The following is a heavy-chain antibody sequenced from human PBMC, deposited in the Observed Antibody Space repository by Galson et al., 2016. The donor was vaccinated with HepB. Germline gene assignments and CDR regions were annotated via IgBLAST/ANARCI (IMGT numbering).Heavy chain of an antibody. CDR1: GYTFTTYF. CDR2: INLSSGSA. V-gene: IGHV1-46*01. J-gene: IGHJ3*02. CDR3: ARSDATTGYYGNAFDI. D-gene: IGHD3-9*01. Sequence: SVKVSCKASGYTFTTYFIHWVRQAPGQGLEWMGIINLSSGSATYAQKFQGRVSMTRDTSASTVYMELGSLGSEDTAVYYCARSDATTGYYGNAFDIWGQGTVVTVSS.